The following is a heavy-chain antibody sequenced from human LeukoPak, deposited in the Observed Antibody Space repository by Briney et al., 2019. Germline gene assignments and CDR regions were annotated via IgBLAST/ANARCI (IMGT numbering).Heavy chain of an antibody. Sequence: PSQTLSLTCTVSGGSISSGGYYWSWIRQHPGKGLEWIGYIYYSGSTYYNPSLKSRVTISVDTSKNQFSLKLSSVTAADTAVYYCARASSEPYSSSCRFDPWGRGTLVTVSS. D-gene: IGHD6-13*01. CDR1: GGSISSGGYY. CDR3: ARASSEPYSSSCRFDP. CDR2: IYYSGST. J-gene: IGHJ5*02. V-gene: IGHV4-31*03.